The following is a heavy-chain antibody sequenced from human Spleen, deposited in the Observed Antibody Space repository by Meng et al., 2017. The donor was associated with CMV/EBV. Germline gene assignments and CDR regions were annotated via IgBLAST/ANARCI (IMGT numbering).Heavy chain of an antibody. V-gene: IGHV1-2*02. D-gene: IGHD3-3*01. Sequence: ASVKVSCKASGYTFTGYYTYWVRQAPGQGLEWMGWINPNSGGTNYAQKFQGRVTMTRDTSISTAYMELSRLRSDDTAVYYCARERVWSVYYYGMDVWGQGTTVTVSS. J-gene: IGHJ6*02. CDR2: INPNSGGT. CDR1: GYTFTGYY. CDR3: ARERVWSVYYYGMDV.